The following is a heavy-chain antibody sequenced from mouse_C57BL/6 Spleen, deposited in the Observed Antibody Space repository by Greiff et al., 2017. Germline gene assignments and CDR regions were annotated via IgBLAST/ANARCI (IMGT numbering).Heavy chain of an antibody. CDR1: GFSLTSYG. V-gene: IGHV2-2*01. Sequence: QVQLQQSGPGLVQPSQSLSITCTVSGFSLTSYGVHWVRQSPGKGLEWLGVIWSGGSTDYDAAFISRLSISKDNSKSQVFFKMNSLQADDTAIYYCARNGGYYDYDGEGFDYWGQGTTLTVSS. CDR2: IWSGGST. CDR3: ARNGGYYDYDGEGFDY. D-gene: IGHD2-4*01. J-gene: IGHJ2*01.